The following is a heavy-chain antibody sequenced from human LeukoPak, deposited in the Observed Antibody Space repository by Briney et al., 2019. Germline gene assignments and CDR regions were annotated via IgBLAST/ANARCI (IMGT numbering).Heavy chain of an antibody. D-gene: IGHD3-22*01. CDR3: ARLSQTPDYYASGGYFYLGY. J-gene: IGHJ4*02. Sequence: RASVKVSCKASRYTFTSYAINWVREAAGPGLEWMGWMNPNTGRTGFAQKFQGRLTMTRDTSINTAYMELISLRSGDTAVYYCARLSQTPDYYASGGYFYLGYWGQGTPVTVSS. V-gene: IGHV1-8*01. CDR2: MNPNTGRT. CDR1: RYTFTSYA.